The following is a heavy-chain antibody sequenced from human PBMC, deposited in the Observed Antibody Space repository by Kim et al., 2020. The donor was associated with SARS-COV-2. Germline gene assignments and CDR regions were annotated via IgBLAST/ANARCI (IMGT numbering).Heavy chain of an antibody. D-gene: IGHD3-22*01. CDR2: ISSSSSTI. J-gene: IGHJ4*02. Sequence: GGSLRLSCAASGFTFSSYSMHWVRQAPGKGLEWVSYISSSSSTIYYADSVKGRFTISRDNAKNSLYLQMNSLRGEDTAVYYCARDHPDYYDSSGYYCFDYWGQGTLVTVSS. V-gene: IGHV3-48*01. CDR1: GFTFSSYS. CDR3: ARDHPDYYDSSGYYCFDY.